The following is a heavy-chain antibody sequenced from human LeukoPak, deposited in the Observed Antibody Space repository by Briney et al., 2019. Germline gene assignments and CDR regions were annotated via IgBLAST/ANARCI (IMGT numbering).Heavy chain of an antibody. D-gene: IGHD1-20*01. J-gene: IGHJ4*02. CDR2: IYYSGNT. V-gene: IGHV4-59*08. Sequence: SETLSLTCTVSGGSITSYYWSWIRQPPGKGLEWIGYIYYSGNTNYNPSLKSRLTMSADRSRNQFSLQLTSVTAADTAVYCCARINWNYFDYWGQGILVTVSS. CDR3: ARINWNYFDY. CDR1: GGSITSYY.